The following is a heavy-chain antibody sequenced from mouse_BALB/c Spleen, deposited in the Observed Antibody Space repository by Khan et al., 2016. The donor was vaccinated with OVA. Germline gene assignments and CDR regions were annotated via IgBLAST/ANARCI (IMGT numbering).Heavy chain of an antibody. CDR2: ITNGGSYT. D-gene: IGHD2-2*01. Sequence: EVELVESGGDLVKPGGSLKLSCAASGFTFSNYGMSWVRQTPDKRLEWVATITNGGSYTYYPDSVKGRLTISSDNAKNTLYLQMSSLKSEDTAMYYCARRGYDEAWFAYWGQVTLVTVSA. V-gene: IGHV5-6*01. CDR3: ARRGYDEAWFAY. J-gene: IGHJ3*01. CDR1: GFTFSNYG.